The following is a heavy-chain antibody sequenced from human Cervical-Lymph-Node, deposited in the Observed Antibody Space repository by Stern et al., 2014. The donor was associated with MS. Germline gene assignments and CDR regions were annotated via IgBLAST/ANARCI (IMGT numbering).Heavy chain of an antibody. CDR2: INSDGSST. CDR3: LRDYDILTGWLYFDY. D-gene: IGHD3-9*01. Sequence: EVQLLQSGGGLVQPGGSLRLSCAASGFTFSSYWMHWVRQAPGKGLVWVSRINSDGSSTSYADSVKGRFTISRDNAKNTLYLQMNSLRAEDTAVYYCLRDYDILTGWLYFDYWGQGTLVTVSS. CDR1: GFTFSSYW. V-gene: IGHV3-74*02. J-gene: IGHJ4*02.